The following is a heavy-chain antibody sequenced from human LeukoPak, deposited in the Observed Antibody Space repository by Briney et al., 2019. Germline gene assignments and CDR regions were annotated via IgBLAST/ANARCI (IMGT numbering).Heavy chain of an antibody. CDR2: ISGSGDNT. V-gene: IGHV3-23*01. CDR1: GFIFSSYA. D-gene: IGHD3-10*01. J-gene: IGHJ4*02. CDR3: ARDSPINTYYYGSGSYYLI. Sequence: GGSLRLSCAASGFIFSSYAMSWVRQAPGKGLEWVSGISGSGDNTYYADSVKGRFTISRDNAKNTLYLQMNSLRAEDTAVYYCARDSPINTYYYGSGSYYLIWGQGTLVTVSS.